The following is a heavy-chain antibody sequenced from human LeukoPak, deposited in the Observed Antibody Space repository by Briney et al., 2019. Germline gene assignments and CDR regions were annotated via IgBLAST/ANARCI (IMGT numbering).Heavy chain of an antibody. CDR2: IYSGGST. CDR1: GFTVSSNY. D-gene: IGHD6-19*01. CDR3: AKDIGEIAVAGTNLDY. Sequence: PGGSLRLSCAASGFTVSSNYMSWVRQAPGKGLEWVSVIYSGGSTYYADSVKGRFTISRDNSKNTLYLQMNSLRAEDTAVYYCAKDIGEIAVAGTNLDYWGQGTLVTVSS. J-gene: IGHJ4*02. V-gene: IGHV3-53*01.